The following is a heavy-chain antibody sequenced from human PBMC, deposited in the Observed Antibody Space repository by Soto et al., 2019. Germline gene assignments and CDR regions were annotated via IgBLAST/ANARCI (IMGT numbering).Heavy chain of an antibody. J-gene: IGHJ5*02. CDR1: GGTFSSYA. V-gene: IGHV1-69*13. D-gene: IGHD1-26*01. Sequence: ASVKVSCKASGGTFSSYAISWVRQAPGQGLEWMGGIIPIFGTANYAQKFQGRVTITADESTSTAYMELSSLRSEDTAVYYCARDSGSYLRFRWFDPWGQGTLVTVSS. CDR3: ARDSGSYLRFRWFDP. CDR2: IIPIFGTA.